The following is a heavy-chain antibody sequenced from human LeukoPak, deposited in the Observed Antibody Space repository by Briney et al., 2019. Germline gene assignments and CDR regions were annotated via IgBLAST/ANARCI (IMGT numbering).Heavy chain of an antibody. CDR2: INPSGGTT. Sequence: GASVKVSCKASGYTFTSYYMHWVRQAPGQGLEWMGIINPSGGTTSSAQKFQGRVTMTRDMSTSTVYMELSSLRSEDTAVYYCARDPPDIVVVVADDPYYFDYWGQGTLVTVSS. V-gene: IGHV1-46*01. D-gene: IGHD2-15*01. CDR1: GYTFTSYY. J-gene: IGHJ4*02. CDR3: ARDPPDIVVVVADDPYYFDY.